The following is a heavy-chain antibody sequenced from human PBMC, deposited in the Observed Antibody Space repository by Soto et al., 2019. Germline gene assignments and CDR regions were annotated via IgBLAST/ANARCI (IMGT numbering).Heavy chain of an antibody. D-gene: IGHD3-22*01. V-gene: IGHV4-31*03. CDR2: IYYTGTT. J-gene: IGHJ4*02. CDR3: ARLYTYGYYHFDH. Sequence: PXEALCPTCTVSGDSISGGNYYWTWIRQHPGRGLEWIGYIYYTGTTHYSPSLQSRVTMSVDTSKNQISLTLTSLTPADTAVYFCARLYTYGYYHFDHWGQGNLVTVSS. CDR1: GDSISGGNYY.